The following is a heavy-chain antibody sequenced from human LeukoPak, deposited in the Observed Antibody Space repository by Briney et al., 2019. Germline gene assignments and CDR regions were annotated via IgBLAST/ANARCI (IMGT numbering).Heavy chain of an antibody. D-gene: IGHD2-21*02. J-gene: IGHJ4*02. CDR1: GGSFSTYY. V-gene: IGHV4-34*01. CDR2: IKHSRST. Sequence: SESLSLTCAVYGGSFSTYYWSWIRQPPGKGLEWIGEIKHSRSTNYNPSLKSRVTISVDTSKNQFSLKLSSVTAADTAVYYCARGGFYCGGDCYVDYWGQGSLVSVSP. CDR3: ARGGFYCGGDCYVDY.